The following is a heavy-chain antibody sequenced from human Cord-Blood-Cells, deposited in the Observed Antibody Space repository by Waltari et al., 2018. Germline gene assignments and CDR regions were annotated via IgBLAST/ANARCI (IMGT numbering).Heavy chain of an antibody. J-gene: IGHJ3*02. D-gene: IGHD1-7*01. Sequence: EVQLVESGGGLIQPGGYLRLSCAASWFTVTSNSLSCVRPAPGKGLEWVSVIYSGGSTYYADSVKGRFTISRDNSKNTLYLQMNSLRAEDTAVYYCASEDRTGTTSAFDIWGQGTMVTVSS. CDR3: ASEDRTGTTSAFDI. V-gene: IGHV3-53*01. CDR2: IYSGGST. CDR1: WFTVTSNS.